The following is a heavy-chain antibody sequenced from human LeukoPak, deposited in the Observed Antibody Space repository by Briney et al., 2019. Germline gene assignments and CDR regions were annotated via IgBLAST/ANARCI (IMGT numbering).Heavy chain of an antibody. Sequence: AETLSLTCAVYGGSFSGYSWTWIRQSPGKGLEWIGDIDHTGSTNYNPSLESRVTISVDTSKNQFSLKVSSVTAADTAVYYCARLDGGYCSSTSCPARAFDIWGQGTMVTVSS. J-gene: IGHJ3*02. D-gene: IGHD2-2*03. V-gene: IGHV4-34*01. CDR3: ARLDGGYCSSTSCPARAFDI. CDR2: IDHTGST. CDR1: GGSFSGYS.